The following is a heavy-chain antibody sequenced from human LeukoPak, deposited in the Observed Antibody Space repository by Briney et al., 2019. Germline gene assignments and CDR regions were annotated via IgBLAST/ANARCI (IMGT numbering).Heavy chain of an antibody. CDR1: GYTFTSYS. J-gene: IGHJ3*01. Sequence: GGSLRLSCEASGYTFTSYSMSWVRQAPGKGLEWVSFISNSDDTRYYADSVRGRFTISRDDAKNSLYLQMSSLRDGDTAVYYCVRGYYSNSFDFWGQGTVVTVPS. D-gene: IGHD2/OR15-2a*01. V-gene: IGHV3-48*02. CDR2: ISNSDDTR. CDR3: VRGYYSNSFDF.